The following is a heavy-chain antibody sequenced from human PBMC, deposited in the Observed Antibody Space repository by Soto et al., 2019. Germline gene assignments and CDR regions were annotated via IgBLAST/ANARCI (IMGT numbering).Heavy chain of an antibody. CDR1: GYSFTSYW. D-gene: IGHD3-22*01. J-gene: IGHJ4*02. CDR2: IYPGDSDT. Sequence: PGESLKISCKGSGYSFTSYWIGWVRQMPGKGLEWMGIIYPGDSDTRYSPSFQGQVTISADKSISTAYLQWSNLKASDTAMYYCARQSAEYYYDSSGYYFFDYWGQGTLVTVSS. V-gene: IGHV5-51*01. CDR3: ARQSAEYYYDSSGYYFFDY.